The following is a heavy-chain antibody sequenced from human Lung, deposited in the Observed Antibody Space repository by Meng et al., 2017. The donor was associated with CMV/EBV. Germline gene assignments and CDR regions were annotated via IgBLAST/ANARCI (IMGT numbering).Heavy chain of an antibody. V-gene: IGHV3-9*01. CDR1: GFNFDDYA. Sequence: GGSLRLXFAASGFNFDDYAMHWVRQAPGKGLEWVSSITWNSDITDYADSVKGRFTISRDNAKNSLYLQMNSLRAEDTALYYCAKDRAAAGINYFDYWGQGXLVTVSS. CDR3: AKDRAAAGINYFDY. D-gene: IGHD6-13*01. J-gene: IGHJ4*02. CDR2: ITWNSDIT.